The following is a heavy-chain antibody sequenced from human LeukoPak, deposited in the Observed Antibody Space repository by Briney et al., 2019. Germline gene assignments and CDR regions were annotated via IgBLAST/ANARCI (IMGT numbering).Heavy chain of an antibody. J-gene: IGHJ4*02. CDR1: GFTFSSYS. CDR3: ARDYWEDIVGAVAATPDF. V-gene: IGHV3-21*01. D-gene: IGHD2-15*01. CDR2: ISCSRSYI. Sequence: GGSLSLSCAASGFTFSSYSTNWVRQAPGKGLEWVSSISCSRSYIYYADSVKGRFPFHRAHAENSLYLQMNSLRADDTAVYYCARDYWEDIVGAVAATPDFWGQGTLVTVSS.